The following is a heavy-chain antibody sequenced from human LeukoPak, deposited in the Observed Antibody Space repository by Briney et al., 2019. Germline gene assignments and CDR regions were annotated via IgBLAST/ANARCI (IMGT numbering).Heavy chain of an antibody. V-gene: IGHV3-23*01. CDR3: AKDRYYYDSSGYYGGFDY. J-gene: IGHJ4*02. CDR2: ISGSGGST. CDR1: GFTFSSYA. Sequence: GGSLRLSFAASGFTFSSYAMSWVRQAPGKGLGWVSAISGSGGSTYYADSVKGRFTISRDNSKNTLYLQMNSLRAEDTAVYYCAKDRYYYDSSGYYGGFDYWGQGTLVTVSS. D-gene: IGHD3-22*01.